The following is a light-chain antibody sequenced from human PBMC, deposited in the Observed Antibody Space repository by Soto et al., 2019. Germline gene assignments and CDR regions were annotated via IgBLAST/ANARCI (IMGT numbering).Light chain of an antibody. CDR3: QQSDRPPT. Sequence: DIQMTQSPSSLSASVGDRVTIICRARQTIKSFLNWYQQKPGKAPKLLIYAASTLQRGVPSRFSGNASGTEFALTISSLQPEDIAIYYCQQSDRPPTFGQGTRLE. J-gene: IGKJ5*01. CDR2: AAS. CDR1: QTIKSF. V-gene: IGKV1-39*01.